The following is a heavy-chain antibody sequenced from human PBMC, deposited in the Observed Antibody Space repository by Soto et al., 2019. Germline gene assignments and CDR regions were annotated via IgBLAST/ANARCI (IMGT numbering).Heavy chain of an antibody. CDR2: IYYSGST. CDR1: GVSISSGDYY. V-gene: IGHV4-30-4*01. D-gene: IGHD2-2*01. J-gene: IGHJ6*02. CDR3: ARVPGIVLVPAAQPHYYYYGMDV. Sequence: SETLSLTCTVSGVSISSGDYYWSWIRQPPGKGLEWIGYIYYSGSTYYNPSLKSRVTISVDRSKNQFSLKLSSVTAADTAVYYCARVPGIVLVPAAQPHYYYYGMDVWGQGTTVTVSS.